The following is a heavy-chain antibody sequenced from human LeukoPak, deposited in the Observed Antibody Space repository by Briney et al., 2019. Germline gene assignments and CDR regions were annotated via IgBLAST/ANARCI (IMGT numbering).Heavy chain of an antibody. CDR1: GGSISSFY. CDR2: IYNSGST. V-gene: IGHV4-59*08. J-gene: IGHJ4*02. D-gene: IGHD6-19*01. Sequence: SETLSLTCTVSGGSISSFYWSCIRQPPGKGLEWIGYIYNSGSTDYNPSLKSRVTISVDTSKNQFSLKLSSLTAADTAVYYCARQPRRDFSSDWDYHFDFWGPGTLVTVSS. CDR3: ARQPRRDFSSDWDYHFDF.